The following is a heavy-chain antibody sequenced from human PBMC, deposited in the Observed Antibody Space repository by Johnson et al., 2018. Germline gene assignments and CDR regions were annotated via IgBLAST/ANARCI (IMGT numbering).Heavy chain of an antibody. CDR1: DGSISSYY. Sequence: QVQLQESGPGLVKPSETLSLTCAVSDGSISSYYWSWIRQPTGKGLEWIGYSYYSGSTDYNPSLKSRVTITVDTSKNQFSLKLTSVTAADTAIYYGARVVVGDAFDLWGQGTLVIVSS. CDR2: SYYSGST. CDR3: ARVVVGDAFDL. J-gene: IGHJ3*01. D-gene: IGHD2-15*01. V-gene: IGHV4-59*01.